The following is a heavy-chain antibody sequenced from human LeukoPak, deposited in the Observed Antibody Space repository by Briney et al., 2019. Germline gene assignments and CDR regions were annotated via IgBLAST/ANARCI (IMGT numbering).Heavy chain of an antibody. V-gene: IGHV4-59*08. J-gene: IGHJ4*02. CDR3: ARQKGDSSSSPDY. CDR1: GGSISSYY. D-gene: IGHD6-6*01. Sequence: PSETLSLTCTVSGGSISSYYWSWFRQPPGKGLEWIGYIYYSGSTNYNPSLTSRVPISVDRSKNQFSLKLSSVTAANTAVYYCARQKGDSSSSPDYWGQGTLVTVSS. CDR2: IYYSGST.